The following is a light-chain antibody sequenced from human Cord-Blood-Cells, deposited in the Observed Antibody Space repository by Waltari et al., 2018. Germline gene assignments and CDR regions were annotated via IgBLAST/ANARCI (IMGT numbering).Light chain of an antibody. CDR1: SRDVVGYNS. Sequence: QSALTPPASVSGSPGQQITISCTGPSRDVVGYNSVSWYQQHPGKAPKLMIYDVSNRPSGVSNRFSGSKSGNTASLTISGLQAEDEADYYCSSYTSSSTYVFGTGTKVTVL. V-gene: IGLV2-14*01. J-gene: IGLJ1*01. CDR3: SSYTSSSTYV. CDR2: DVS.